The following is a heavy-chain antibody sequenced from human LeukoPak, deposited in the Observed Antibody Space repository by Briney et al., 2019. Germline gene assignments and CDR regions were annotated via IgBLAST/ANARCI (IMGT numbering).Heavy chain of an antibody. D-gene: IGHD3-10*01. CDR1: GFTFSRYS. J-gene: IGHJ4*02. V-gene: IGHV3-48*04. CDR2: ISRSSSTI. CDR3: AGSTMVRAKTDY. Sequence: GGSLRLSCAASGFTFSRYSMNWVRQAPGKGLEWVSYISRSSSTIHYADSVKGRFTISRDNAKSSLFLQMNSLRAEDTAVYYCAGSTMVRAKTDYWGQGTLVTVSS.